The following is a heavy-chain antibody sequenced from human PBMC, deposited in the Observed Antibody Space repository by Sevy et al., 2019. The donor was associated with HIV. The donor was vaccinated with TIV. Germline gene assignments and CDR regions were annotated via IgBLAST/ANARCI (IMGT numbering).Heavy chain of an antibody. Sequence: ASVKVSCKASGDTFGNYAIAWVRQAPGQGVEWMGGIIPVFGSANSAQKFQDRVTITADVSTSTAYMELRSLTSEDTAVYYCARSNPDGYNYSYYYGMDVWGQRTSVTVSS. CDR2: IIPVFGSA. V-gene: IGHV1-69*13. D-gene: IGHD5-12*01. CDR1: GDTFGNYA. J-gene: IGHJ6*02. CDR3: ARSNPDGYNYSYYYGMDV.